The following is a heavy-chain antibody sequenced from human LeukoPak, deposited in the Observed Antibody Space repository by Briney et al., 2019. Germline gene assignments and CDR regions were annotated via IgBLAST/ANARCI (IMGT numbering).Heavy chain of an antibody. D-gene: IGHD1-26*01. J-gene: IGHJ4*02. CDR1: GGSISSSSYY. CDR2: IYYSGST. CDR3: ARMPYVGATFPFDY. V-gene: IGHV4-61*01. Sequence: SETLSLTCTVSGGSISSSSYYWSWIRQPPGKGLEWIGYIYYSGSTDYNPSLKSRVTISVDTSKNQFSLKLSSVTAADTAVYYCARMPYVGATFPFDYWGQGTLVTVSS.